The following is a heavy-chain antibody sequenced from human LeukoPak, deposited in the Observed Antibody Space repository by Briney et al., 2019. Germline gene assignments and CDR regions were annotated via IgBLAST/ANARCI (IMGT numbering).Heavy chain of an antibody. Sequence: GGSLRLSCAASGFTFTSYGVHWVRQAPGKGLEWVAVIWANGNNKYYIDSVKGRFTISRDNTQNTLYLQLNSLRAEDTAVYYCVKERGPFVGFDYWGQGTLVTVSS. V-gene: IGHV3-33*06. J-gene: IGHJ4*02. D-gene: IGHD2-21*01. CDR1: GFTFTSYG. CDR2: IWANGNNK. CDR3: VKERGPFVGFDY.